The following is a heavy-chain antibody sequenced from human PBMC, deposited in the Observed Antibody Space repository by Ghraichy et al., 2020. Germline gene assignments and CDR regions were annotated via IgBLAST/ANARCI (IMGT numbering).Heavy chain of an antibody. CDR2: ISGRGFDT. J-gene: IGHJ5*02. CDR3: AKEAQWFGGNWFHP. Sequence: GGSLRLSCTASGFIFGHHAMTWVRQAPGKGLEWVSTISGRGFDTYYADSVRGRFTISRANSQNTLFLQMNSLRVEDTAIYYCAKEAQWFGGNWFHPWGQGVLVTVSS. D-gene: IGHD3-10*01. CDR1: GFIFGHHA. V-gene: IGHV3-23*01.